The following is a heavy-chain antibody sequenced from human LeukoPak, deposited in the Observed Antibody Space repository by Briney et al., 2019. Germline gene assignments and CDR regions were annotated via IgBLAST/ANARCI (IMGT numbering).Heavy chain of an antibody. CDR1: GFTFSDYW. Sequence: GGSLRLSCAASGFTFSDYWMLWVRQAPGKGPEWVANINRDGSKKYYVDSAKGRFTISRDNAKNSLYLQMNSLRAEDAAVYYCVREIFGLDYWGQGTLVTVSS. CDR2: INRDGSKK. CDR3: VREIFGLDY. J-gene: IGHJ4*02. D-gene: IGHD3-10*01. V-gene: IGHV3-7*01.